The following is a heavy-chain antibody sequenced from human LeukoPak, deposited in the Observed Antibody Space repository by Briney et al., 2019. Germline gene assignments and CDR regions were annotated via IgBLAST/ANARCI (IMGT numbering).Heavy chain of an antibody. Sequence: GASVKVSCKASGYTFTGYDIKGVRQATGQGLEWMGWMNPNSGNTGYAQKFQGRVTMTRNTSISTAYMELSSLRSEDTAVYYCARGLGSSRTMTTDYWGQGTLVTVSS. CDR2: MNPNSGNT. CDR3: ARGLGSSRTMTTDY. J-gene: IGHJ4*02. D-gene: IGHD6-13*01. CDR1: GYTFTGYD. V-gene: IGHV1-8*01.